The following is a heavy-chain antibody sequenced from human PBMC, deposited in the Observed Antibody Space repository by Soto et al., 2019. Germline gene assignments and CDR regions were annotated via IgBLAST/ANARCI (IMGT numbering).Heavy chain of an antibody. J-gene: IGHJ6*02. Sequence: SETLSLTCAVYGGSFSGYYWSWIRQPPGKGLEWIGEINHSGSTNYNPSLKSRVTISVDTSKNQFSLKLSSVTAADTAVYYCARVVGYGYYYYYYGMDVWGQGTTVTVSS. CDR2: INHSGST. V-gene: IGHV4-34*01. CDR1: GGSFSGYY. CDR3: ARVVGYGYYYYYYGMDV. D-gene: IGHD5-18*01.